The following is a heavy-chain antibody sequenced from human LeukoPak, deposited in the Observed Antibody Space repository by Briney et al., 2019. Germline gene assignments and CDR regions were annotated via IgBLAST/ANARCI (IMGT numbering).Heavy chain of an antibody. Sequence: GGSLRLSCAASGFTFSNAWVSWVRQAPGKGLEWVGRIKSKTDGGTTDYAAPVKGRFTISRDDSKNTLYLQMNSLKTEDTAVYYCTTDKVRELELLDAFDIWGQGTMVTVSS. CDR1: GFTFSNAW. D-gene: IGHD1-7*01. CDR3: TTDKVRELELLDAFDI. J-gene: IGHJ3*02. V-gene: IGHV3-15*01. CDR2: IKSKTDGGTT.